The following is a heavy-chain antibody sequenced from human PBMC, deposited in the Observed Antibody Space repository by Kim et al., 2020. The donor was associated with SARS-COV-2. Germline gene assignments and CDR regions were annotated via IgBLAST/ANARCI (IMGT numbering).Heavy chain of an antibody. D-gene: IGHD5-12*01. Sequence: EGGPTDYAASVKGRFTISRDDSKNTLYLQMNRLKTEDTAMYYCTTGANYWGQGTLVTVSS. CDR3: TTGANY. J-gene: IGHJ4*02. V-gene: IGHV3-15*01. CDR2: EGGPT.